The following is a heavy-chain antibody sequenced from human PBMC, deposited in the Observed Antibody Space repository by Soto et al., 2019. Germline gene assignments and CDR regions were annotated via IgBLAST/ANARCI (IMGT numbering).Heavy chain of an antibody. CDR2: IYYSGST. CDR1: CGSVRSGSYY. Sequence: PSETLSLTCPVSCGSVRSGSYYWGWIRQHPGKGLEWIGYIYYSGSTNYNPSLKSRVTISVDTSKNQFSLKLSSVTAADTAVYYCARVVRAAGSFDYWGQGALVTVSS. J-gene: IGHJ4*02. CDR3: ARVVRAAGSFDY. V-gene: IGHV4-61*01. D-gene: IGHD6-13*01.